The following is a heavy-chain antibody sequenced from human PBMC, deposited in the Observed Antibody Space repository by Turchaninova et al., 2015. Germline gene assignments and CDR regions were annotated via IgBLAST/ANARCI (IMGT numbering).Heavy chain of an antibody. CDR3: AKDYCTGGICYKGGFDY. J-gene: IGHJ4*02. Sequence: EVQLVESGGGLVQPGMSLRLSCVASGFTFDDYAMHWVRLAPGRGLEWGSCSRWNSGMMRYGESVNVRFTILRDNAKNCLYLHMNSLKPEDTALYYCAKDYCTGGICYKGGFDYWGQGTLVTVSA. D-gene: IGHD2-8*02. CDR2: SRWNSGMM. V-gene: IGHV3-9*01. CDR1: GFTFDDYA.